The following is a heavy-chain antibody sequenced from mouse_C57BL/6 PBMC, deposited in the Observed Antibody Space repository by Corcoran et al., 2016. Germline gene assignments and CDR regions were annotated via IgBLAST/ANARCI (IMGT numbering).Heavy chain of an antibody. V-gene: IGHV9-3*01. CDR2: INTYSGVP. J-gene: IGHJ4*01. D-gene: IGHD2-5*01. CDR3: ARYSNYGDYAMDY. CDR1: GYTFTTYG. Sequence: QIQLVQSGPELKKPGETVKISCKASGYTFTTYGMSWVKQAPGKGLKWMGWINTYSGVPTYADDFKGRFAFSLETSASTAYLQINNLKNEDTATYFCARYSNYGDYAMDYWGQGTSVTVSS.